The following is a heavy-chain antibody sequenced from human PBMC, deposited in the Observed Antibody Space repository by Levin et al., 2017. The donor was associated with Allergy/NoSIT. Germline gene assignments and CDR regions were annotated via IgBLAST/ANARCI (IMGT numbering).Heavy chain of an antibody. J-gene: IGHJ3*02. CDR2: INTYDGDT. V-gene: IGHV1-18*01. Sequence: ASVKVSCKASGYTFTNYGLHWVRQAPGQGLEWMGWINTYDGDTKYAQKLQDRVTMTTDTSTSTVYMELRSLTSDDTAVYSCARSRYPGIGADRTAFDIWGQGTMVTVSS. D-gene: IGHD3-10*01. CDR3: ARSRYPGIGADRTAFDI. CDR1: GYTFTNYG.